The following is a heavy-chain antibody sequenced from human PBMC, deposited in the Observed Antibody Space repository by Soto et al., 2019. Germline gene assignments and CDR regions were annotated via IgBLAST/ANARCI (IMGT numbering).Heavy chain of an antibody. CDR2: ISYDGKIK. J-gene: IGHJ6*02. D-gene: IGHD3-10*01. Sequence: QVQLVESGGGVVQPGGSLRLSCAASGFTFSNYGIYWVRQAPGKGLEWVAVISYDGKIKYYADTAEGRFTIARDQSKNTLYLQVNGLRAEETAVYYCANGARGLFYGMDVWGQGTTVTVSS. V-gene: IGHV3-30*18. CDR1: GFTFSNYG. CDR3: ANGARGLFYGMDV.